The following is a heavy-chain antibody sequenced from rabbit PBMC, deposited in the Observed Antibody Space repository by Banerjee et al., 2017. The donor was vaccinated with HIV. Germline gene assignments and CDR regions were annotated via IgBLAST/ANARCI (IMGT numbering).Heavy chain of an antibody. CDR2: IDPIFGRT. J-gene: IGHJ6*01. Sequence: QEQLLESGGGLVQPGGSLKLSCKASGFDFSNYGVTWARQAPGKGLEWIGYIDPIFGRTYYASWVNGRFTISSHNAQNTLYLQLNSLTAADTATYFCARDTGTSFSSYGMDLWGPGTLVTVS. CDR3: ARDTGTSFSSYGMDL. D-gene: IGHD7-1*01. V-gene: IGHV1S47*01. CDR1: GFDFSNYG.